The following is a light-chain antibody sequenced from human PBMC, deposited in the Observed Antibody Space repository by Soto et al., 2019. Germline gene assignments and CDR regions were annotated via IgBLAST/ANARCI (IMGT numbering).Light chain of an antibody. CDR1: QSVSSSS. V-gene: IGKV3-20*01. CDR2: GAS. Sequence: EIVLTQSPGTLSLSPGQRATLSCRASQSVSSSSLAWYQQKPGQAPRLLIYGASSRATGIPDRFSGSGSGTDSTLTISRLEPEDFAVYYCQQYGTSPKYTFGQGTKLEIK. J-gene: IGKJ2*01. CDR3: QQYGTSPKYT.